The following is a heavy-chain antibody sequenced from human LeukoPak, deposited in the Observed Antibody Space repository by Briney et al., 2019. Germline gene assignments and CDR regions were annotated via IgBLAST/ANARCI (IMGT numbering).Heavy chain of an antibody. D-gene: IGHD3-10*01. Sequence: SVKVSCKASGGTFSSYAISWVRQAPGQGLEWMGRIIPIFGTANYAQKFQGRVTITTDESTSTAYMELSSLRSEDTAVYYCARDAMVRGVRFSFDPWGQGTLATVSS. CDR2: IIPIFGTA. J-gene: IGHJ5*02. CDR3: ARDAMVRGVRFSFDP. CDR1: GGTFSSYA. V-gene: IGHV1-69*05.